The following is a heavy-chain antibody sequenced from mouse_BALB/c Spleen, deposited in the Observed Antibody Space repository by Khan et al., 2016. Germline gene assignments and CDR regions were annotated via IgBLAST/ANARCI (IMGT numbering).Heavy chain of an antibody. CDR3: ARRDYFDY. J-gene: IGHJ2*01. V-gene: IGHV3-2*02. CDR1: GYSITSDYA. Sequence: EVQLQESGPGLVKPSQSLSLTCTVTGYSITSDYAWNWIRQFPGNKLEWMGYISYSGSTSYNPSLKSRISITRDTSKNQFFLQLNSVTTEDTATXSCARRDYFDYWGQGTTLTVSS. CDR2: ISYSGST.